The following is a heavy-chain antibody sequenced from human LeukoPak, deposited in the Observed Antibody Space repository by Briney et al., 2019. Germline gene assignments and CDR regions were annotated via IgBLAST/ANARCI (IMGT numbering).Heavy chain of an antibody. CDR1: GFTFSSYG. CDR3: AELGITMIGGV. V-gene: IGHV3-48*03. CDR2: ISSSGSTI. Sequence: GGSLRLSCAASGFTFSSYGMNWVRQAPGKGLEWVSYISSSGSTIYYADSVKGRFTISRDNAKNSLYLQMNSLRAEDTAVYYCAELGITMIGGVWGKGTTVTVSS. D-gene: IGHD3-10*02. J-gene: IGHJ6*04.